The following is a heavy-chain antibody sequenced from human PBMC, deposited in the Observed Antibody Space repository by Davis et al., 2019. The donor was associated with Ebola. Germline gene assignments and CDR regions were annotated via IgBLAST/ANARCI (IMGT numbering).Heavy chain of an antibody. CDR2: IKQDGSEK. D-gene: IGHD6-6*01. J-gene: IGHJ4*02. CDR1: GFTFSSYW. Sequence: GESLKISCAASGFTFSSYWMSWVRQAPGKGLEWVANIKQDGSEKYYVNSVKGRFTISRDNAKNSLYLQMNSLRAEDTAVYYCTSGGSSRDYWGQGTLVTVSS. V-gene: IGHV3-7*03. CDR3: TSGGSSRDY.